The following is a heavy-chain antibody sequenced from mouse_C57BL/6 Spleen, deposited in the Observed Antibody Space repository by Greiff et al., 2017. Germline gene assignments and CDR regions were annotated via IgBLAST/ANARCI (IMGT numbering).Heavy chain of an antibody. J-gene: IGHJ1*03. CDR1: GYSITSGYY. D-gene: IGHD3-1*01. CDR3: ARAPFRGWYFDV. V-gene: IGHV3-6*01. CDR2: ISYDGSN. Sequence: EVKLLESGPGLVKPSQSLSLTCSVTGYSITSGYYWNWIRQFPGNKLEWMGYISYDGSNNYNPSLKNRISITRDTSKNQFFLKLNSVTTEDTATYYCARAPFRGWYFDVWGTGTTVTVSS.